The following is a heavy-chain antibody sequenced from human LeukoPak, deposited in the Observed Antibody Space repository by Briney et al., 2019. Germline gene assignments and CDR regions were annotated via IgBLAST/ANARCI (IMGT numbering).Heavy chain of an antibody. CDR2: IYYSGRT. Sequence: SETLSLTCTVSGGSISSHYWSWIRQPPGKGLEWIGYIYYSGRTSYNPSLKSRVTISVDTSKNHFSLTLSSVTAADTAVYYCARGQKYRNGYTVTELGSGYFDYWGQGTLVTVSS. CDR3: ARGQKYRNGYTVTELGSGYFDY. J-gene: IGHJ4*02. V-gene: IGHV4-59*11. CDR1: GGSISSHY. D-gene: IGHD5-18*01.